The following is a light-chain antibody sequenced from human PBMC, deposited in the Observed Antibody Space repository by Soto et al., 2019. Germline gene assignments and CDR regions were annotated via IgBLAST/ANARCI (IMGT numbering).Light chain of an antibody. Sequence: DIVMTQSPLSLPVTPGEPASMSCRSSQSLLHSSGNNYLDWYVQKPGQSPQLLIYWGSNRASGVPDRFSGSGSGTAFTLKISRVEAEDVGIYYCMEVQQSQITFGQGTRLEI. CDR3: MEVQQSQIT. CDR1: QSLLHSSGNNY. CDR2: WGS. V-gene: IGKV2-28*01. J-gene: IGKJ5*01.